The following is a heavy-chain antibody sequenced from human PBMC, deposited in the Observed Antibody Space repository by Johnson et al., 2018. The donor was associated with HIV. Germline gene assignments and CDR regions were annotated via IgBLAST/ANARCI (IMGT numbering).Heavy chain of an antibody. Sequence: VQLVESGGGVVQPGRSLRLSCAASGFTVSSNYMSWVRQAPGKGLEWVSAIGVTSDTYYPGSVKGRFTISRDNAKKSLYLQMNSLRDGDTAVYYCARGKGWLDAFDIWGQGTLVTVSS. J-gene: IGHJ3*02. CDR2: IGVTSDT. CDR3: ARGKGWLDAFDI. CDR1: GFTVSSNY. V-gene: IGHV3-13*01. D-gene: IGHD3-22*01.